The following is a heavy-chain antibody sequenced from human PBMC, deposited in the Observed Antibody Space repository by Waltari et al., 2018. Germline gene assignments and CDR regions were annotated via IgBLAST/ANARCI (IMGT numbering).Heavy chain of an antibody. V-gene: IGHV3-7*01. CDR3: ARDWEGDSPNFDY. CDR2: IKQDGSKE. J-gene: IGHJ4*02. Sequence: EVQLVESGGGLVQPGGSLKHSCVASGFPFISSWMSWVHQAPGKGLEWGADIKQDGSKEYYMDSVRCRFTISRDNGKKSVYLQMNRLRVEDTAVYYCARDWEGDSPNFDYWGQGTQVTVSS. CDR1: GFPFISSW. D-gene: IGHD1-26*01.